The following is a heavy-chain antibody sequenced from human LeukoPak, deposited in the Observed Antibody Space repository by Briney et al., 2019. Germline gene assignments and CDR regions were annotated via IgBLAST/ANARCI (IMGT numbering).Heavy chain of an antibody. J-gene: IGHJ4*02. V-gene: IGHV1-2*02. CDR2: INPNSGGT. Sequence: ASVKVSCKASGYTFTGYYMHWVRQAPGQGLEWMGWINPNSGGTNYAQKFQGRVTMTRDTSISTAYMELSRLRSDDTAVYYCATGQEMATITNYFDYWGQGTLVTVSS. CDR3: ATGQEMATITNYFDY. D-gene: IGHD5-24*01. CDR1: GYTFTGYY.